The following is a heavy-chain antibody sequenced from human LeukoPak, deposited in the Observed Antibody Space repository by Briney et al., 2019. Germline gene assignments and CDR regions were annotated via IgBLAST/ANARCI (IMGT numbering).Heavy chain of an antibody. V-gene: IGHV3-21*04. D-gene: IGHD6-13*01. CDR3: ARGYSSSWLTYYYGMDV. CDR2: ISSSSSYI. CDR1: GFTFSSYS. Sequence: GGSLRLSCAASGFTFSSYSMNWVRQAPGKGLEWVSSISSSSSYIYYADSVKGRFTISRDNAKNSLYLQMNSLRAEDTAVYYCARGYSSSWLTYYYGMDVWGQGTTVTVSS. J-gene: IGHJ6*02.